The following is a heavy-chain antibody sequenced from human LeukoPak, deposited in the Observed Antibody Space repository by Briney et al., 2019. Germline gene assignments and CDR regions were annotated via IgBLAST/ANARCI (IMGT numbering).Heavy chain of an antibody. CDR1: GGSISSSSYY. V-gene: IGHV4-61*01. CDR3: ARDPSSKGGVYYYGMDV. D-gene: IGHD6-6*01. Sequence: SETLSLTCTVSGGSISSSSYYWGWIRQPPGKGLEWIGYIYYSGSTNYNPSLKSRVTISVDTSKNQFSLKLSSVTAADTAVYYCARDPSSKGGVYYYGMDVWGQGTTVTVSS. CDR2: IYYSGST. J-gene: IGHJ6*02.